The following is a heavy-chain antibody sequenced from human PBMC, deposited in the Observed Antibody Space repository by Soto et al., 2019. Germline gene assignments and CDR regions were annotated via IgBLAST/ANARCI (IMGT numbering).Heavy chain of an antibody. CDR3: ARDQEVATTPIHELYYYYGMDV. D-gene: IGHD5-12*01. J-gene: IGHJ6*02. CDR2: INPNSGGT. Sequence: QVQLVQSGAEVKKPGASVKVSCKASGYTFTGYYMHWVRQAPGQGLEWMGWINPNSGGTNYAQKFQGRVTMTRDTSISTAYMELSRLRSDDTAVYYCARDQEVATTPIHELYYYYGMDVWGQGTTVTVSS. V-gene: IGHV1-2*02. CDR1: GYTFTGYY.